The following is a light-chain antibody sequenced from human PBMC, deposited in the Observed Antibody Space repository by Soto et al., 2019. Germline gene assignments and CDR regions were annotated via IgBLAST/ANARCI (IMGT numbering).Light chain of an antibody. CDR2: GAS. Sequence: EIVMTQSPATLSVSPGERASLSCRASQSVSSNLAWFQQTPGQAPRLVIFGASHRATGIPARFSGSGSGTEFTLTISNLQSEDFAVYYCQQYNKRPPWTFGQGTKVDIK. J-gene: IGKJ1*01. V-gene: IGKV3-15*01. CDR1: QSVSSN. CDR3: QQYNKRPPWT.